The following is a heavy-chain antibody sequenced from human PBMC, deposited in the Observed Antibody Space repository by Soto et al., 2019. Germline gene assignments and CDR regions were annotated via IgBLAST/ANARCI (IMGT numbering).Heavy chain of an antibody. V-gene: IGHV6-1*01. J-gene: IGHJ5*02. D-gene: IGHD6-19*01. CDR1: GDSVSIDSAA. CDR2: TYYRSKWYD. Sequence: SQTRSLTCAISGDSVSIDSAAWNWIRQSPSRGLECLGRTYYRSKWYDDYALSVRSRITINRDTSKNQFSLQLNSVTPEDTAVYFYESVGSSGPIGWFDLWGQGTQVT. CDR3: ESVGSSGPIGWFDL.